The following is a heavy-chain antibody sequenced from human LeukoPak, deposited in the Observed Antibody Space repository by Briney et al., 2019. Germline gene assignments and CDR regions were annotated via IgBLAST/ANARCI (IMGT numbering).Heavy chain of an antibody. Sequence: GGSLRLSCAASGFTVSSNYMSWVRQAPGKGLEWVSVIYSGGSTYYADSVKGRFTISRDNSKNTVYLQMNSLRAEDTAVYYCARVIGVVRADYYFDYWGQGTLVAVSS. J-gene: IGHJ4*02. CDR1: GFTVSSNY. D-gene: IGHD3-10*01. CDR2: IYSGGST. V-gene: IGHV3-66*01. CDR3: ARVIGVVRADYYFDY.